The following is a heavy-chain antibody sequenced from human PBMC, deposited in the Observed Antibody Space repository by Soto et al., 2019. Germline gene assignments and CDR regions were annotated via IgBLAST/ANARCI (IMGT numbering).Heavy chain of an antibody. D-gene: IGHD2-21*02. V-gene: IGHV1-69*01. J-gene: IGHJ6*02. CDR3: ASSAYCGGDCYDWSSPPAYYYGMDV. Sequence: QVQLVQSGAEVKKPGSSVKVSCKASGGTFSSYAISWVRQAPGQGLEWMGGIIPIFGTANYAQKFQGRVTITAHESTSTAYMELSSLRSSDTAVYYCASSAYCGGDCYDWSSPPAYYYGMDVWGQGTTVTVSS. CDR2: IIPIFGTA. CDR1: GGTFSSYA.